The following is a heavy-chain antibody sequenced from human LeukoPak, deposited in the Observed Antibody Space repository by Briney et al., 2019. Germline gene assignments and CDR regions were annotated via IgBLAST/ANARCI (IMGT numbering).Heavy chain of an antibody. CDR2: IYPGDSDT. CDR1: GNSFTSYW. Sequence: GESLKISCKGSGNSFTSYWIGWVRQMPGKGLEWMGIIYPGDSDTRYSPSFQGQVTISADKSISTAYLQWSSLKASDTAMYYCARHLYGSGSYYTSRDYYYMDVWGKGTTVTVSS. V-gene: IGHV5-51*01. D-gene: IGHD3-10*01. J-gene: IGHJ6*03. CDR3: ARHLYGSGSYYTSRDYYYMDV.